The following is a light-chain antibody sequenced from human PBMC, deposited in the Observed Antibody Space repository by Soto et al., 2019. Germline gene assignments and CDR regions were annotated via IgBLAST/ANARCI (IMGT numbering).Light chain of an antibody. CDR3: EQQYSYSWS. CDR1: QSISSW. CDR2: DAS. J-gene: IGKJ1*01. V-gene: IGKV1-5*01. Sequence: ETVGDRVTITCRASQSISSWLAWYQQKPGKAPKLLIYDASSLESGVPSRFSGSGSGTEFTLTISSLLPDELTAYDFEQQYSYSWSFGQGTKV.